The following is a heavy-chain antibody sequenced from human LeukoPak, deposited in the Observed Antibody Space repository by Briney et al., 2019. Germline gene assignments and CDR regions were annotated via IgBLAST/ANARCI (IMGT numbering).Heavy chain of an antibody. CDR1: GYTFTSYY. CDR2: INPSGGST. J-gene: IGHJ4*02. Sequence: ASVKVSCKASGYTFTSYYMHWVRQAPRQGLEWMGIINPSGGSTSYAQKFQGRVTMTRDTSTSTVYMELSSLRSEDTAVYCCAREGERIAAAEPRRHVRYWGQGTLVTVSS. CDR3: AREGERIAAAEPRRHVRY. V-gene: IGHV1-46*01. D-gene: IGHD6-13*01.